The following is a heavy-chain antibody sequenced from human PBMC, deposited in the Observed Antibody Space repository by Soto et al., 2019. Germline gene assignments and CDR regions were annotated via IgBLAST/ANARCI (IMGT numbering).Heavy chain of an antibody. CDR1: GFTVNSIY. J-gene: IGHJ6*02. Sequence: GGSLRLSCAASGFTVNSIYMNWVRQAPGRGLEWVSVIYAGGTTYYADSVKGRFTISRDNSQNMVYLQMNSLRVEDTAVYYCARDLHRDGYIYYYGIDVCGQLTTFTVSS. CDR3: ARDLHRDGYIYYYGIDV. V-gene: IGHV3-53*01. D-gene: IGHD5-12*01. CDR2: IYAGGTT.